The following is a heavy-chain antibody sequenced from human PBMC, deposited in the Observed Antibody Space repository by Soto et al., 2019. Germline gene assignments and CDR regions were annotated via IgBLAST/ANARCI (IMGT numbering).Heavy chain of an antibody. CDR1: GYTFTSYA. D-gene: IGHD5-12*01. V-gene: IGHV1-3*05. CDR3: ARGGGGYSGYGDY. Sequence: QVQLVQSGAEEKKPGASVKVSCKASGYTFTSYAMHWVRQAPGQRLEWMGWINAGNGNTKYSQKFQGRVTITRDTAASTAYMELSSLRSEDTAVYYCARGGGGYSGYGDYWGQGTLVTVSS. J-gene: IGHJ4*02. CDR2: INAGNGNT.